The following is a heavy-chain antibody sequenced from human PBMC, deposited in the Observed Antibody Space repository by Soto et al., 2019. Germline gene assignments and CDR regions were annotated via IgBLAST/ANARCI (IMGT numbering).Heavy chain of an antibody. J-gene: IGHJ4*02. CDR2: ISGSGGST. CDR1: GFTFSSYA. CDR3: AKYPAGYVASSGSSEGYFDY. D-gene: IGHD3-22*01. Sequence: QPGGSLRLSCAASGFTFSSYAMSWVRQAPGKGLEWVSAISGSGGSTYYADSVKGRFTISRDNSKNTLYLQMNSLRAEDTAVYYSAKYPAGYVASSGSSEGYFDYCGQVTLVTVSS. V-gene: IGHV3-23*01.